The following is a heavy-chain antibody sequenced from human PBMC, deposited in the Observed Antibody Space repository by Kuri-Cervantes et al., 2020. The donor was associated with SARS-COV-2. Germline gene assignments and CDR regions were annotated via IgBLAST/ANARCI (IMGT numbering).Heavy chain of an antibody. CDR2: INPSGGST. CDR3: ARDNRYYDFWSGYYPPNDAFDI. J-gene: IGHJ3*02. Sequence: ASVKVSCKASGYTFTSYGISWVRQAPGQGLEWMGIINPSGGSTSYAQKFQGRVTMTRDTSTSTVYMELSSLRSEDTAVYYCARDNRYYDFWSGYYPPNDAFDIWGQGTMVTVSS. CDR1: GYTFTSYG. V-gene: IGHV1-46*01. D-gene: IGHD3-3*01.